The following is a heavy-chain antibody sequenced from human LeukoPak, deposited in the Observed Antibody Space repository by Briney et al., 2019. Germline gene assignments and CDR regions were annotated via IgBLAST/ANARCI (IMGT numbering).Heavy chain of an antibody. CDR2: ISAYNGNT. V-gene: IGHV1-18*01. Sequence: ASVTVSCTASGGTFSSYAISWVRQAPGQGLEWMGWISAYNGNTNYAQKLQGRVTMTTDTSTSTAYMELRSLRSDDTAVYYCARDPVGVGNWGSHYYYGMDVWGQGTTVTVSS. J-gene: IGHJ6*02. CDR3: ARDPVGVGNWGSHYYYGMDV. D-gene: IGHD7-27*01. CDR1: GGTFSSYA.